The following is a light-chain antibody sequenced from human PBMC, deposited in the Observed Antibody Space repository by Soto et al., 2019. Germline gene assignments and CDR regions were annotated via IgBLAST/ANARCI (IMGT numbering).Light chain of an antibody. CDR1: QDIEGF. V-gene: IGKV1-27*01. J-gene: IGKJ1*01. CDR2: WTS. Sequence: DIQMTQSPPSLSASVGDRVTITCRASQDIEGFLAWYQQKPGTAPHLLVYWTSTLQSGVPSRVSGSGWGTDFILTISSLQPEDVATYYCQKYNKAPWRFGQGTKV. CDR3: QKYNKAPWR.